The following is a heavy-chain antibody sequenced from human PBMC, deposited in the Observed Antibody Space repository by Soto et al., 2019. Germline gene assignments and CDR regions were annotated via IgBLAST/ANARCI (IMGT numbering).Heavy chain of an antibody. CDR1: GYTFTSYD. V-gene: IGHV1-8*01. CDR3: ARRAETNGWNGFGADKYYFDF. Sequence: ASVKVSCKASGYTFTSYDIYWVRQATGQGLEWMGWMNPNTGNSAYAQKFQGRVTVTSDTSINTVHMELSSLRSEDTAVYYCARRAETNGWNGFGADKYYFDFWGQGTLVTVSS. J-gene: IGHJ4*02. D-gene: IGHD1-1*01. CDR2: MNPNTGNS.